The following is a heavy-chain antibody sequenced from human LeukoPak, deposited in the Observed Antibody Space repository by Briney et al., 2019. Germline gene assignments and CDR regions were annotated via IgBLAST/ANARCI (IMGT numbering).Heavy chain of an antibody. Sequence: SVKVSCKASGGTFSSYAISWVRQAPGQGLEWVGGIIPIFGTANYAQKFQGRVTITADESTSTAYMELSSLRSEDTAVYYCARSRRYQLTRPFNWFDPWGQGTLVTVSS. V-gene: IGHV1-69*13. CDR2: IIPIFGTA. D-gene: IGHD2-2*01. CDR3: ARSRRYQLTRPFNWFDP. CDR1: GGTFSSYA. J-gene: IGHJ5*02.